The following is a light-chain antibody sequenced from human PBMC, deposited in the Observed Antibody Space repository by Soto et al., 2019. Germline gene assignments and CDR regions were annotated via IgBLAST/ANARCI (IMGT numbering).Light chain of an antibody. CDR3: QQYNSGPWT. CDR2: DAS. CDR1: QSVSSY. J-gene: IGKJ1*01. Sequence: EIVLTQSPATLSLSPGERATLSCRASQSVSSYLAWYQQKPGQAPRLLIYDASNRATGIPARFSGSGSGTDFTLTISSLQPDDIATYYCQQYNSGPWTFGQGTRVEIK. V-gene: IGKV3-11*01.